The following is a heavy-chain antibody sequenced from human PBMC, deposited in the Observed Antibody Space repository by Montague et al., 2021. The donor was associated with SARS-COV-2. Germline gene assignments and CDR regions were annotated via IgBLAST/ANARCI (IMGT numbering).Heavy chain of an antibody. CDR2: IYSSGST. V-gene: IGHV4-59*02. CDR3: ARTGDAYTRYYFDY. J-gene: IGHJ4*02. CDR1: SGSVSSDY. D-gene: IGHD5-24*01. Sequence: SETLSLTCSVPSGSVSSDYWSWIRQPPGKGLEWIGYIYSSGSTSYNPSLKSRVTIPIDTSKNQFSLRLSSVTAADTAVYYCARTGDAYTRYYFDYWGQGTLVTVSS.